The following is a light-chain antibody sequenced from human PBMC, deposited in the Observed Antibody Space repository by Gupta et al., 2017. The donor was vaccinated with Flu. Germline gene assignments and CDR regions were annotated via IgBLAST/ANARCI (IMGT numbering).Light chain of an antibody. CDR1: NSNIGAGYD. CDR2: GNN. CDR3: QSFDTRLTAYV. J-gene: IGLJ1*01. V-gene: IGLV1-40*01. Sequence: QSVLTQPPSVSGAPGQRVTISCTGSNSNIGAGYDVHWYQHLPGAAPKLLIHGNNNRPPGVPERVSGSKSGTAASLAITGLRAEDEADYYCQSFDTRLTAYVFGSGTKVTVL.